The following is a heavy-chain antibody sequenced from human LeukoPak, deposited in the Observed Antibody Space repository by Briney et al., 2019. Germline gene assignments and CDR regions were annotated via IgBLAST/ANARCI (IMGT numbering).Heavy chain of an antibody. CDR1: GGSINSYY. CDR2: IHYTGST. D-gene: IGHD3-10*01. Sequence: SETLSLTCTVSGGSINSYYWSWIRQPPGKGMECIGYIHYTGSTNYNPSLKSRVTISVDTSKNQFSLKLSSVTAADTAIYYCARGGYYGSGNDFRFDPWGQGTLVTVSS. V-gene: IGHV4-59*01. J-gene: IGHJ5*02. CDR3: ARGGYYGSGNDFRFDP.